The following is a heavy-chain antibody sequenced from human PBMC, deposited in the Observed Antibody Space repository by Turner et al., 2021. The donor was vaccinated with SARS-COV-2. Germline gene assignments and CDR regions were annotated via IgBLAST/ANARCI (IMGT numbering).Heavy chain of an antibody. CDR3: ARGSWSLWYFDL. J-gene: IGHJ2*01. V-gene: IGHV4-34*01. Sequence: QVQLQQWGAGLLKPSETLSLTCAVYGGSFSGYYWSWIRQPPGKGLEWIGEINHGGSTNYNPSLNHRVTISVDTSKSQFSLKLSSVTAADTAVYYCARGSWSLWYFDLWGRGTLVTVSS. D-gene: IGHD6-13*01. CDR1: GGSFSGYY. CDR2: INHGGST.